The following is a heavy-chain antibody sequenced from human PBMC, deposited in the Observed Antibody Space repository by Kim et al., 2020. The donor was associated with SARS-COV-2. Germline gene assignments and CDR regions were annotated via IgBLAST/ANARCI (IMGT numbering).Heavy chain of an antibody. CDR3: ARDGIAAAGTFDY. V-gene: IGHV3-21*01. D-gene: IGHD6-13*01. Sequence: YADSVKGRFTISRDNAKNSLYLQMNSLRAEDTAVYYCARDGIAAAGTFDYWGQRALVTVSS. J-gene: IGHJ4*02.